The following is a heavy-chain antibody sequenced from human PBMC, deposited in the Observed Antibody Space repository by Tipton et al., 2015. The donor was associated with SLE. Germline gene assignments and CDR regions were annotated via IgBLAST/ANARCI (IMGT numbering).Heavy chain of an antibody. J-gene: IGHJ4*02. V-gene: IGHV4-61*09. Sequence: TLSLTCTVSGGSIGSGSYYWSWIRQPAGKGLEWIGYIYTSGSTNYNPSLKSRVTISVDTSKNQFSLKLSSVTAADTAVYYCARVGVVTPFDYWGQGTLVTVSS. CDR3: ARVGVVTPFDY. D-gene: IGHD4-23*01. CDR1: GGSIGSGSYY. CDR2: IYTSGST.